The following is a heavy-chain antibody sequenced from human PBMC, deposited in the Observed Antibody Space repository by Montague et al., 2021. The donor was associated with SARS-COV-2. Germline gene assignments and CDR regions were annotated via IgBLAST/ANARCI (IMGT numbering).Heavy chain of an antibody. CDR2: IYYSGST. V-gene: IGHV4-59*01. CDR1: GGSISSYY. CDR3: ARGSYGRDAFDI. Sequence: SETLSLTCTVSGGSISSYYWSWIRQPPGKGLEWIGYIYYSGSTNYNPSLKSRVTISLDTSKNQFSLKLNSVTAADTAVYYCARGSYGRDAFDIWGQGTVVTVSS. D-gene: IGHD5-18*01. J-gene: IGHJ3*02.